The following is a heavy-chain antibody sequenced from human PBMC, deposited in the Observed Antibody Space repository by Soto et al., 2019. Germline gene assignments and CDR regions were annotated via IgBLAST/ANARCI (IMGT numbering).Heavy chain of an antibody. D-gene: IGHD3-10*01. CDR2: ISSSSSHI. CDR3: VRERGLSSFYGMDV. CDR1: GFTLTSYS. J-gene: IGHJ6*02. Sequence: EVQLVESGGGLVKPGGSLRLSCAASGFTLTSYSMNWVRQAPGKGLEWVSSISSSSSHIYYADSVKGRFTISRDNARNSVYLQMNSLRAEDTAVYYGVRERGLSSFYGMDVWGQGTTVTVSS. V-gene: IGHV3-21*02.